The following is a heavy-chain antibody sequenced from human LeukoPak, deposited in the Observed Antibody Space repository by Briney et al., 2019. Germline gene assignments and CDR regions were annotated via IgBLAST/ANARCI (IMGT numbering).Heavy chain of an antibody. Sequence: SETLSLTCTVSGGSISSYYWSWIRQPPGKGMEWIGYIYYSGSTNYNPSLKSRVTISVDTSKNQFSLKLSSVTAADTAVYYCARDRRERIAVAGAYYYYYYMDVWGKGTTVTVSS. CDR1: GGSISSYY. D-gene: IGHD6-19*01. CDR3: ARDRRERIAVAGAYYYYYYMDV. CDR2: IYYSGST. V-gene: IGHV4-59*01. J-gene: IGHJ6*03.